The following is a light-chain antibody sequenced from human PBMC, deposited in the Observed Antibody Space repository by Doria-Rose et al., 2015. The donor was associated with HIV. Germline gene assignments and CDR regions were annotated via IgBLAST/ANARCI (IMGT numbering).Light chain of an antibody. Sequence: DIRMTQSPSSLSASIGDRVTITCRASQTVSTYLNWFQQEPGKAPKLLIYAASRLQNGVPSRFSGSGSGTDFTLTISGLQPGDFATYYCQQTYSSPPWTFGRGTKVEMK. CDR1: QTVSTY. J-gene: IGKJ1*01. CDR3: QQTYSSPPWT. V-gene: IGKV1-39*01. CDR2: AAS.